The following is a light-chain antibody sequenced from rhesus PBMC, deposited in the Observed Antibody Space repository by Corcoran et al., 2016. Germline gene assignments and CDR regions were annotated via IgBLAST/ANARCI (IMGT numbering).Light chain of an antibody. Sequence: EIVMTQSPATLSLSPGERATLSCRASQRVSSNLAWYQQKPGQAPSLLIYGESSRATGIPDRFSGTGSGTDFTLTICSLVPEDFAVYYCQQYSNWPHSFGQGTKVEIK. CDR2: GES. CDR3: QQYSNWPHS. CDR1: QRVSSN. V-gene: IGKV3-42*03. J-gene: IGKJ2*01.